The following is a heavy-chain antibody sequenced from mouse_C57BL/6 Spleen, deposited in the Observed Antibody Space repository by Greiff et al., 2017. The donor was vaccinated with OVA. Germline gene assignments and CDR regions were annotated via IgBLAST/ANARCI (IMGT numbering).Heavy chain of an antibody. CDR2: IYPGSGST. D-gene: IGHD1-1*01. J-gene: IGHJ2*01. V-gene: IGHV1-55*01. CDR1: GYTFTSYW. Sequence: QVQLQQPGAELVKPGASVKMSCKASGYTFTSYWITWVKQRPGQGLEWIGVIYPGSGSTNYNEKFKSKATLTVDTSSSTAYMQLSSLTSEDSAVYYCAGGGYGISYDYWGQGTTLTVSS. CDR3: AGGGYGISYDY.